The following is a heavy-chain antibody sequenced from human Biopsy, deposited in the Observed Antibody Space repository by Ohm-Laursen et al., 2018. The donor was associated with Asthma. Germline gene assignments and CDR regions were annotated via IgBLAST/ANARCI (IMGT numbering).Heavy chain of an antibody. J-gene: IGHJ4*02. D-gene: IGHD6-6*01. CDR1: GFILSNYD. CDR2: LSYNGNNK. V-gene: IGHV3-30*03. Sequence: SLRLSCTASGFILSNYDMHWVRQAPGKGLEWVAVLSYNGNNKYYADSVRGRFTISRDNSENTLYLQMNSLRVKDTAVYYCARGDWYGSASNGYWGQGTLVTVSA. CDR3: ARGDWYGSASNGY.